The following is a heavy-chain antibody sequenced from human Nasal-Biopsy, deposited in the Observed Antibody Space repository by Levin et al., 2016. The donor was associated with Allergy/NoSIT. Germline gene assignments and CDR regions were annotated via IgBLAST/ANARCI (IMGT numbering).Heavy chain of an antibody. CDR2: IDPNSGDT. Sequence: ASVKVSCKASGYTFTGNYMHWVRQAPGQRLEWMGWIDPNSGDTKYAQKFQGRVTMTSDTSLNIAYMELSSLRSDDTAVYYCASHTRPGEPTPPHDGVDIWGQGTKVSVSS. D-gene: IGHD3-16*01. CDR1: GYTFTGNY. V-gene: IGHV1-2*02. CDR3: ASHTRPGEPTPPHDGVDI. J-gene: IGHJ3*02.